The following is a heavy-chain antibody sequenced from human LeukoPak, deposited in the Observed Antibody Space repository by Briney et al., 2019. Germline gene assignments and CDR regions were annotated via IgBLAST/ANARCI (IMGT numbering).Heavy chain of an antibody. V-gene: IGHV1-69*05. D-gene: IGHD6-13*01. Sequence: SVNVSCKASGRTFISYAISWVRQAPGQGLEWMGRMIPIFGTANYAQKLQGRVTITTDESKSTAYMERSSRRSQDTAFYYCARGVRGPYSSSWYYFDYWGQGTLVTVSS. J-gene: IGHJ4*02. CDR2: MIPIFGTA. CDR3: ARGVRGPYSSSWYYFDY. CDR1: GRTFISYA.